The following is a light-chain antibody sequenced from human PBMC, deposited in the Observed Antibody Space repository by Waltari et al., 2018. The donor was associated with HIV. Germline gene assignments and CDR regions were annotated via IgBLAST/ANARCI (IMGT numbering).Light chain of an antibody. V-gene: IGLV2-11*01. Sequence: QSALTQPPSVSGSPGQSVTISCTGTRSDVGGYSSVSWYQQFPGKVPKLMVYDVDKRPSGVPDRFSGSKSGNTAFLTISGLLAEDEADYYCCSYAGTSTLFGGGTKLTVL. J-gene: IGLJ2*01. CDR1: RSDVGGYSS. CDR2: DVD. CDR3: CSYAGTSTL.